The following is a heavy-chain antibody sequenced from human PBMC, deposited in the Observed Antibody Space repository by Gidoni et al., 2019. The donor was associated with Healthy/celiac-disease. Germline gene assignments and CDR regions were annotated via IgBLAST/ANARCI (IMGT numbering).Heavy chain of an antibody. CDR1: GFTFTSYY. Sequence: QVRPVPSGAEAKKPGASVKVSCKPSGFTFTSYYVQWVRQAPGQMLEWMGIINLNGGSTSYAQRFQGRVTMTRDASTSTVYMELSSLGSEDTAVYYCARVGSESKYWGQGTLVTVSS. CDR3: ARVGSESKY. J-gene: IGHJ4*02. CDR2: INLNGGST. V-gene: IGHV1-46*01.